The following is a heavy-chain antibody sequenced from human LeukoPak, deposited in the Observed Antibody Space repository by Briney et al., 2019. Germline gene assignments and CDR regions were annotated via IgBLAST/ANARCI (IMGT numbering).Heavy chain of an antibody. CDR2: ISSSSSTI. CDR1: GFTFSSYS. J-gene: IGHJ4*02. Sequence: PGGSLRLSCAASGFTFSSYSMNWVRQAPGKGLEWVSYISSSSSTIYYADSVKGRFTISRDNAKNSLYLQMNSLRAEDTAVYYCARGHSSNWILNFDHWGQGKLVTVSS. D-gene: IGHD6-13*01. V-gene: IGHV3-48*01. CDR3: ARGHSSNWILNFDH.